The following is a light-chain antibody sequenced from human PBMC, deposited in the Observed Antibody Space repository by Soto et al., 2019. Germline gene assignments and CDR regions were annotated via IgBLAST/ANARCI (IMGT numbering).Light chain of an antibody. CDR2: GAY. Sequence: EIVLTQSPGTLSLSPGERASLSCRASQSVTSTYLAWYQQKPDQAPRLLIYGAYDRAAGIPDRFSGSGSGTGFALTISILEPEDLAVYYCHQYGTTFGQGTKVEIK. CDR1: QSVTSTY. CDR3: HQYGTT. V-gene: IGKV3-20*01. J-gene: IGKJ1*01.